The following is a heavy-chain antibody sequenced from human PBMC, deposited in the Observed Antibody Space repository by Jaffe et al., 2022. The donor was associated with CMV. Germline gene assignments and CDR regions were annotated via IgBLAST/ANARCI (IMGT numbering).Heavy chain of an antibody. J-gene: IGHJ6*03. CDR1: GFTFSSYS. CDR2: ISSSSSYI. D-gene: IGHD2-21*01. Sequence: EVQLVESGGGLVKPGGSLRLSCAASGFTFSSYSMNWVRQAPGKGLEWVSSISSSSSYIYYADSVKGRFTISRDNAKNSLYLQMNSLRAEDTAVYYCARDMVKSKTYYYYYYMDVWGKGTTVTVSS. V-gene: IGHV3-21*01. CDR3: ARDMVKSKTYYYYYYMDV.